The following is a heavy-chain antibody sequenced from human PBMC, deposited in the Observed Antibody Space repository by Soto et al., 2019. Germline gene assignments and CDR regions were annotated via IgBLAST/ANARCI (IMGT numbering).Heavy chain of an antibody. V-gene: IGHV3-15*01. D-gene: IGHD1-26*01. CDR3: ATDLPTEGAGEFDY. J-gene: IGHJ4*02. Sequence: PVGSLRLSCVASGFTFKTAWMAWVRQAPGKGLEWVGHVTTGGPTHYAAPVKGKFTISRDDSKNTAYLQMNSLKAEDTAVHYCATDLPTEGAGEFDYWGQGTPVTVSS. CDR1: GFTFKTAW. CDR2: VTTGGPT.